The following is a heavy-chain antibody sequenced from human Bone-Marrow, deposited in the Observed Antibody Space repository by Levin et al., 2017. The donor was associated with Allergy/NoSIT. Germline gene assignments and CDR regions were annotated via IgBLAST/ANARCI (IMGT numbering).Heavy chain of an antibody. Sequence: ASVKVSCEASGYTFTDYDINWLRQANGQGFEWMGWMNPKSGTTGSAQKFQGRLSLTRNTSISTAYMELSSLTSEDTAFYYCARRDRITTYGVVPNGMDVWGQGTTVAVSS. D-gene: IGHD3-3*01. J-gene: IGHJ6*02. CDR2: MNPKSGTT. CDR1: GYTFTDYD. CDR3: ARRDRITTYGVVPNGMDV. V-gene: IGHV1-8*01.